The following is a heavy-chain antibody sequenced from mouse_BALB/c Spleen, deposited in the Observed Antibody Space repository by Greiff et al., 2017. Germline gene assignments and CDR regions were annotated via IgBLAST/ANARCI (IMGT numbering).Heavy chain of an antibody. J-gene: IGHJ2*01. D-gene: IGHD2-10*01. Sequence: DVHLVESGGGLVQPGGSLKLSCAASGFTFSSYTMSWVRQTPEKRLEWVAYISNGGGSTYYPDTVKGRFTISRDNAKNTLYLQMSSLTSEDTAMYCCAGAYYGNPFDYWGQGTTLTVSA. CDR2: ISNGGGST. CDR1: GFTFSSYT. V-gene: IGHV5-12-2*01. CDR3: AGAYYGNPFDY.